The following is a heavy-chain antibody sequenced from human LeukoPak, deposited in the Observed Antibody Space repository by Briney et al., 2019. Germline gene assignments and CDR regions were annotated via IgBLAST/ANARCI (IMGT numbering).Heavy chain of an antibody. V-gene: IGHV3-9*01. Sequence: GGSLRLSCAASGFTFSDYYMSWVRRAPGQGLEWVTGINWNNDGIVYAASVKGRFTVSRDNAKNTLYLQMNGLRPEDTAFYYCARDDYNTLGYNFHHWGQGTLVTVSS. J-gene: IGHJ1*01. CDR2: INWNNDGI. CDR3: ARDDYNTLGYNFHH. CDR1: GFTFSDYY. D-gene: IGHD1-1*01.